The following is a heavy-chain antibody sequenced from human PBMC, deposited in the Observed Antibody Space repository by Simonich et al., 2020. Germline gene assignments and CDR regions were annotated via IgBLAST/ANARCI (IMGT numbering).Heavy chain of an antibody. CDR1: GYTFTGYY. J-gene: IGHJ6*03. Sequence: QVQLVQSGAEVKKPGASVKVSCKASGYTFTGYYMHWVRQAPGQGLEWMGWIKPNSGGTNYAQNFQGRVTMTRDTSISTAYMELSRLRSDDTAVYYCARGGVQYYYYYMDVWGKGTTVTVSS. D-gene: IGHD3-3*01. CDR3: ARGGVQYYYYYMDV. CDR2: IKPNSGGT. V-gene: IGHV1-2*02.